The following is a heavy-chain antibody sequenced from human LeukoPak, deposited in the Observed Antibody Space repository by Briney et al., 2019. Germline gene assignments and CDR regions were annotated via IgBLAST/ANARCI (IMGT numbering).Heavy chain of an antibody. J-gene: IGHJ3*02. CDR1: GGSFSGYY. CDR3: ARTLLPRKIVVAPI. V-gene: IGHV4-34*01. CDR2: INHSGST. D-gene: IGHD3-22*01. Sequence: PSETLSLTCAVYGGSFSGYYWSWIRQPPGKGLEWIGEINHSGSTNYNPSLKSRVTISVDTSKNQFSLKLSSVTAADTAVYYCARTLLPRKIVVAPIRGQGTMVTVSS.